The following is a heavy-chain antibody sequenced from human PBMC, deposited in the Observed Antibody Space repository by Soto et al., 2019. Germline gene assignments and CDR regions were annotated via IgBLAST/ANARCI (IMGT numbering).Heavy chain of an antibody. Sequence: GGSLRLSCAASGFTVSSNYMSWVRQAPGKGLEWVSVIYSGGSTYYADSVKGRFTISRDNSKNTLYLQMNSLRAEDTGVYYCARDRSDGTTWVNYLDYWGQGTLVTVS. D-gene: IGHD1-7*01. J-gene: IGHJ4*02. V-gene: IGHV3-53*01. CDR1: GFTVSSNY. CDR3: ARDRSDGTTWVNYLDY. CDR2: IYSGGST.